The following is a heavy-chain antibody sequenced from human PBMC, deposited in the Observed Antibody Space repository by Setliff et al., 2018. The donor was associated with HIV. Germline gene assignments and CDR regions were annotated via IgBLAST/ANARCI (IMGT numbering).Heavy chain of an antibody. D-gene: IGHD2-21*01. J-gene: IGHJ4*02. Sequence: PGGSLRLSCAASGFSFSNYAMTWVRQAPGKGLEWVSTIANGINTYYADSVRGRFTISRDNSKNTLYLQMNSLRAEDTAKYYCARILGGVIDCWGQGTLVTVSS. V-gene: IGHV3-23*01. CDR2: IANGINT. CDR1: GFSFSNYA. CDR3: ARILGGVIDC.